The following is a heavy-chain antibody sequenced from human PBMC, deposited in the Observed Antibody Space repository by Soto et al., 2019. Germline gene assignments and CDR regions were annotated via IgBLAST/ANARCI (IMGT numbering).Heavy chain of an antibody. Sequence: EVQLLESGGGLVQPGGSLRLSCAASGFTFSSYAMSWVRQAPGKGLEWVSAISGSGGRTYYADSVKGRFTISRDNSKNPMHLQMNRLRAEATAVYYCAQRERIAARRGNWFDPWGQRTLVTLSS. J-gene: IGHJ5*02. CDR2: ISGSGGRT. CDR3: AQRERIAARRGNWFDP. D-gene: IGHD6-6*01. CDR1: GFTFSSYA. V-gene: IGHV3-23*01.